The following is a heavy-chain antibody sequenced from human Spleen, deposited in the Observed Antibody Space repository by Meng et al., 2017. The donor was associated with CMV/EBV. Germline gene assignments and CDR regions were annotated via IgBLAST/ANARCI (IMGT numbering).Heavy chain of an antibody. CDR1: GFTVSSNY. V-gene: IGHV3-66*01. J-gene: IGHJ5*02. D-gene: IGHD3-10*01. CDR2: IYSGGST. CDR3: AREITNWFDP. Sequence: VQLVGAGGGLVQPGGSLRLSCAASGFTVSSNYMSWVRQAPGKGLEWVSVIYSGGSTYYTDSVKGRFTISRDNSKNTLYLQMNSLRAEDTAVYYCAREITNWFDPWGQGTLVTVSS.